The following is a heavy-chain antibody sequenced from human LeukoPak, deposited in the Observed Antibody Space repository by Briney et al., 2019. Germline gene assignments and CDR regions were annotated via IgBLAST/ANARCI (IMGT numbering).Heavy chain of an antibody. V-gene: IGHV4-59*12. J-gene: IGHJ4*02. CDR3: ARGSVGEKGSSGYSYYFDY. D-gene: IGHD3-22*01. Sequence: SETLSLTCTVSGGSISSYYWSWIRQPPGKGLEWIGYIYYSGSTNYNPSLKSRVTISVDTSKNQFSLKLSSVTAADTAVYYCARGSVGEKGSSGYSYYFDYWGQGTLVTVSS. CDR2: IYYSGST. CDR1: GGSISSYY.